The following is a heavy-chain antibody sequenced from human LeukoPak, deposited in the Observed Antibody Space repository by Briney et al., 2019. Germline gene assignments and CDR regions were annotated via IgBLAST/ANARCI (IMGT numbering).Heavy chain of an antibody. Sequence: GGSLRLSCAASGFTISSNSMSWVRQAPGKGLEWVSVVYSGGSTDYADSVKGRFTVSRQYSKNMLYLQMNNLRDEDTAVYYCARCGNKKEGGYYYWGQGTLVTVSS. J-gene: IGHJ4*02. CDR2: VYSGGST. CDR3: ARCGNKKEGGYYY. D-gene: IGHD3-3*01. V-gene: IGHV3-53*04. CDR1: GFTISSNS.